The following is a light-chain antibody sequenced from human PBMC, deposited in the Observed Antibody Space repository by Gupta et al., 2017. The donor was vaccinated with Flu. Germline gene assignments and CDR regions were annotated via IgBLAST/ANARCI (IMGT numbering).Light chain of an antibody. Sequence: VGGYNYVSWYQQHPGKAPKLMIYDVSKRPSGVPDRFSGSKSSNTASLTISGLQAEDEADYYCCSCAGSYTWVFGGGTKLTVL. J-gene: IGLJ3*02. CDR3: CSCAGSYTWV. CDR2: DVS. CDR1: VGGYNY. V-gene: IGLV2-11*01.